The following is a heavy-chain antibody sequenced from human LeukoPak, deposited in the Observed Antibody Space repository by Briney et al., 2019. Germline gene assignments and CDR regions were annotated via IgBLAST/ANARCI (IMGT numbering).Heavy chain of an antibody. D-gene: IGHD5-18*01. V-gene: IGHV3-15*01. CDR3: TTRRGYISVDY. CDR2: IKSKTDGEST. J-gene: IGHJ4*02. Sequence: GGSLRLSCAASGFTVSNAWMSWVRQAPGKGLEWVGRIKSKTDGESTDYAAPVKGRFTISRDDSNTTLYLQMNSLKTEDTAVYYCTTRRGYISVDYWGQGTLVTVSS. CDR1: GFTVSNAW.